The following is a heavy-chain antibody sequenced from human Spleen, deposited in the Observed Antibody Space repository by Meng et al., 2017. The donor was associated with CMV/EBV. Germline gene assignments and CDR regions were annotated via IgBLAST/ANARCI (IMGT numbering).Heavy chain of an antibody. CDR2: ISSTAFGGTT. J-gene: IGHJ6*02. CDR3: ARDWVLGCSSTSCYAFHYYYGMDV. V-gene: IGHV3-49*04. D-gene: IGHD2-2*01. Sequence: GESLKISCTASGFTFGDYAMNWVRQAPGKGLEWVGFISSTAFGGTTKYAASVKGRFTISRDDSKSIAYLQMNSLKTEDTAVYYCARDWVLGCSSTSCYAFHYYYGMDVWGQGTTVTVSS. CDR1: GFTFGDYA.